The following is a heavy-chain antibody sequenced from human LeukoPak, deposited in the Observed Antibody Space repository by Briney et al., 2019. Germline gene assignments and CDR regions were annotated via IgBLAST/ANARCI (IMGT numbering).Heavy chain of an antibody. J-gene: IGHJ4*02. CDR3: ARDNYYGSGSPFDY. Sequence: NIKQDGSEKYYVDSVKGRFTISRDNAKNSLYLQMNSLRAEDTAVYYCARDNYYGSGSPFDYWGQGTLVTVSS. V-gene: IGHV3-7*01. D-gene: IGHD3-10*01. CDR2: IKQDGSEK.